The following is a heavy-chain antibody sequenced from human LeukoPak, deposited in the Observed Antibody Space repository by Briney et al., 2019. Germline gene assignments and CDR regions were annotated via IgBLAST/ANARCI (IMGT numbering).Heavy chain of an antibody. J-gene: IGHJ4*02. CDR1: GGSISSYY. Sequence: TSETLSLTCTVSGGSISSYYWSWIRQPPGKGLEWIGYIYYSGSTNYNPSLKSRVTISVDTSKNQFSLKLSSVTAADTAVYYCARRSSSSGLDYWGQGTLVTVSS. CDR3: ARRSSSSGLDY. CDR2: IYYSGST. V-gene: IGHV4-59*12. D-gene: IGHD6-13*01.